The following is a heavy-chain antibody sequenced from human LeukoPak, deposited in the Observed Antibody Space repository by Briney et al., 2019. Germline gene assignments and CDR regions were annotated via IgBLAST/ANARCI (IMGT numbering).Heavy chain of an antibody. J-gene: IGHJ4*02. V-gene: IGHV3-48*03. CDR1: GFIFKTYE. Sequence: GGSLRLSCAASGFIFKTYEMNWVRQAPGKGLEWISFISSGVDGMYYADSVKGRFTISRDNTKNSLYLQMNSLRAEDTAIYYCVRDGRYCSSGWCFPIWGQGALVTVSS. D-gene: IGHD2-15*01. CDR2: ISSGVDGM. CDR3: VRDGRYCSSGWCFPI.